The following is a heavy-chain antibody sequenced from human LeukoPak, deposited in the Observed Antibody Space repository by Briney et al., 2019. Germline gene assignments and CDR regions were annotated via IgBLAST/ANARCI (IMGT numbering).Heavy chain of an antibody. V-gene: IGHV3-30*02. CDR1: GFTFNIYG. J-gene: IGHJ4*02. CDR3: AKDVAQYFDY. Sequence: PGGSLRLSCAASGFTFNIYGMHWVRQAPGKGLEWVAFIRNDGRDKYYVDSVKGRFTISRDNSRNTLYLQMNSLKTEDTAVSYCAKDVAQYFDYWGQGTLVTVSS. CDR2: IRNDGRDK.